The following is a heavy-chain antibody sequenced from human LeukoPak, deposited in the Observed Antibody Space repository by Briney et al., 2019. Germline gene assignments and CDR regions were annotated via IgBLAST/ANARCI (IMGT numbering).Heavy chain of an antibody. CDR1: GYTFTSYY. D-gene: IGHD2-21*01. J-gene: IGHJ5*02. CDR3: ASTSYCGGDCYNNWFDP. CDR2: INPSGGST. Sequence: ASVKVSCKASGYTFTSYYMHWVRQAPGQGLEWMGIINPSGGSTSYAQKFQGRVTMTRDTSTSTVYMELSSLRSEDTAVCYCASTSYCGGDCYNNWFDPWGQGTLVTVSS. V-gene: IGHV1-46*03.